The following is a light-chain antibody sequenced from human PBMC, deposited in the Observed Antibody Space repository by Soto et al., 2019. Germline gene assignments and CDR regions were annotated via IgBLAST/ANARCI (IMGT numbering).Light chain of an antibody. CDR3: QQFGA. V-gene: IGKV1-5*03. Sequence: DIQMTQSPSTLAASLGARVTTTCRASQSISSWLAWYQQKEGKAPKLLIYKASSLESGVPSRFSGSGSGTEFTLTISSLQPDDFATYYCQQFGAFGQGTKVEIK. CDR1: QSISSW. CDR2: KAS. J-gene: IGKJ1*01.